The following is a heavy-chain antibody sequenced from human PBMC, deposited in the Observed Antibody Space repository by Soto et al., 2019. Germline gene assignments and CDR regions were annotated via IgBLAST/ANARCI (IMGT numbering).Heavy chain of an antibody. CDR3: ARNNVDTATPSPPSTYCYYCYYLDV. J-gene: IGHJ6*02. V-gene: IGHV1-69*13. D-gene: IGHD5-18*01. Sequence: GASVKVSCKASGGTFSSYAINWVRQAPGQGLEWMGGIIPIFGTANYAHKFQGRVTITADESTSTAYMALSSLRSEDTAMYYCARNNVDTATPSPPSTYCYYCYYLDVWGQGTTVTVSS. CDR1: GGTFSSYA. CDR2: IIPIFGTA.